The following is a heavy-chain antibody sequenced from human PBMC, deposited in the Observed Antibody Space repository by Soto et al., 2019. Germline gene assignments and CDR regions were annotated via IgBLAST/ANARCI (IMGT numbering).Heavy chain of an antibody. Sequence: ASVKVSCKASGYTFTSYCVNWVRQATGQGLEWMGWMNPNSGNTGYAQKFQGRVTMTRNTSIRTAYMELSSLRSEDTAVYYCALSYSSSSPAFDDWGQGTLVTVPS. J-gene: IGHJ4*02. D-gene: IGHD6-6*01. CDR1: GYTFTSYC. V-gene: IGHV1-8*01. CDR3: ALSYSSSSPAFDD. CDR2: MNPNSGNT.